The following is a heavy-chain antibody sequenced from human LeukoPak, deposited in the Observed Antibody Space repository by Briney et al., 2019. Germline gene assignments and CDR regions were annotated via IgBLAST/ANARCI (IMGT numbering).Heavy chain of an antibody. CDR3: AKAPYSGSSFDY. D-gene: IGHD1-26*01. J-gene: IGHJ4*02. V-gene: IGHV3-23*01. CDR2: ISGSGGST. CDR1: GFTVSHYY. Sequence: GGSLRLSCAASGFTVSHYYMTWVRQAPGKGLEWVSAISGSGGSTYYADSVKGRFTISRDNSKNTLYLQMNSLRAEDTAVYYCAKAPYSGSSFDYWGQGTLVTVSS.